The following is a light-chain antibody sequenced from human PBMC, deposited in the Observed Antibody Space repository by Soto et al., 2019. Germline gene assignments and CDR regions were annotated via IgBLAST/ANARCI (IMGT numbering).Light chain of an antibody. V-gene: IGKV3-11*01. CDR2: DAS. CDR1: QSVNSY. Sequence: EIVLTQSPATLSLSPGERATLSCRASQSVNSYLAWYQQKPGQAPRLLIYDASNRATGIPARFSGSGSGTDFTLNISSLEPEDFAVYYCQQRSNWPTFGGGTKVEIK. CDR3: QQRSNWPT. J-gene: IGKJ4*01.